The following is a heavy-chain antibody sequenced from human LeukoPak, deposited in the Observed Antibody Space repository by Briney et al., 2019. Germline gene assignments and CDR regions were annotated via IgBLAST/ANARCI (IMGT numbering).Heavy chain of an antibody. Sequence: GSLRLSCAASGFTFSSYAMHWIRQPPGKGLEWIGSIYYSGSTYYNPSLKSRVTISVDTSKNQFSLKLTSVTAADTAVYYCARAYSRFYYYYMDVWGKGTTVTISS. V-gene: IGHV4-39*07. CDR1: GFTFSSYA. CDR2: IYYSGST. J-gene: IGHJ6*03. D-gene: IGHD6-13*01. CDR3: ARAYSRFYYYYMDV.